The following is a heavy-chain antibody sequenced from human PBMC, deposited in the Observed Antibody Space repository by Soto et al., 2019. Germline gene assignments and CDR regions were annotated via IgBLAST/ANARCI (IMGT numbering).Heavy chain of an antibody. D-gene: IGHD6-19*01. CDR2: IIPIFGTA. J-gene: IGHJ5*02. CDR1: GGTFSSYA. V-gene: IGHV1-69*12. Sequence: QVQLVQSGAEVKKPGSSVKVSCKASGGTFSSYAISWVRQAPGQGLEWMGGIIPIFGTANYAQKFQGRVTIXXDXSXXTAYMELSSLRSEDTAVYYCARREAVADSYNWFDPWGQGTLVTVSS. CDR3: ARREAVADSYNWFDP.